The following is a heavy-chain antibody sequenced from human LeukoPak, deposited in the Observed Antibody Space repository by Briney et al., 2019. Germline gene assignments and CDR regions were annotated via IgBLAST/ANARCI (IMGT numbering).Heavy chain of an antibody. CDR3: ANTRGTYYIDYFDF. D-gene: IGHD3-16*01. CDR1: GFTFYDYT. CDR2: ITGDGDNT. J-gene: IGHJ4*02. Sequence: GGSLSLSCAASGFTFYDYTMHWARQSPGKTLEWVSFITGDGDNTYYADSVKGRFTISRDSSKNSLFLQMNSLRPEDTALYYCANTRGTYYIDYFDFWGQGTLVTVSS. V-gene: IGHV3-43*02.